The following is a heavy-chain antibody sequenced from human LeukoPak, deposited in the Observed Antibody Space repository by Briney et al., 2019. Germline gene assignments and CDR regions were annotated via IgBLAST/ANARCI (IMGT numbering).Heavy chain of an antibody. CDR3: AAQGGSGDLRY. J-gene: IGHJ4*02. D-gene: IGHD4-17*01. CDR2: IKSKTDGGTT. Sequence: PGGSLRLSCAASGFTFSNVWMSWVRQAPGKGLEWVGRIKSKTDGGTTDYAAPVKGRFTISRDDSINTLYLQMSSLKTEDTAVYYCAAQGGSGDLRYWGQGTLVTVSS. V-gene: IGHV3-15*01. CDR1: GFTFSNVW.